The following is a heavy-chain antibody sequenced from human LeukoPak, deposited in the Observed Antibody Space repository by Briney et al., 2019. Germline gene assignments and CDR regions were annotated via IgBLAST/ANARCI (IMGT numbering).Heavy chain of an antibody. CDR1: GFTFSRHG. D-gene: IGHD3-3*01. J-gene: IGHJ4*02. Sequence: PAGSLRLSCAPSGFTFSRHGMHWVRQAPGKGLEWVAIISNDGSRKYYAHSVEGRFTISRDNSKNTLYLQMDSLRAEDTAVYYCARDRAWNYFDYWGQGTLVTVSS. CDR2: ISNDGSRK. CDR3: ARDRAWNYFDY. V-gene: IGHV3-30*03.